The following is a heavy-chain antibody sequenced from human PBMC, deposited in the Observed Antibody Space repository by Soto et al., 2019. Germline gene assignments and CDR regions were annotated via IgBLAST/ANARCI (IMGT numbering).Heavy chain of an antibody. CDR3: ARLPRGYSGYDDAFDI. CDR1: GGSFSGYY. Sequence: QVQLQQWGAGLLKPSETLSLTCAVYGGSFSGYYWSWIRQPPGKGLEWIGEINHSGSTNYNPSLKSRVTISVDTSKNQFSLKLSPVTAADTAVYYCARLPRGYSGYDDAFDIWGQGTMVTVSS. J-gene: IGHJ3*02. CDR2: INHSGST. D-gene: IGHD5-12*01. V-gene: IGHV4-34*01.